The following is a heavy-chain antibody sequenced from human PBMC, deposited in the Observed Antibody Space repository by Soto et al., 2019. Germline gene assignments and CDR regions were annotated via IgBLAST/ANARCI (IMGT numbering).Heavy chain of an antibody. CDR2: IYPGDSDT. Sequence: GESLKISCKGSGYSFTIYWIGWVRQMPGKGLEWMGIIYPGDSDTRYSPSFQGQVTISADKSISTAYLQWSSLKASDTAMYYCARLNXDFWSGYYPYYYYYGMDVWGQGTTVTVSS. J-gene: IGHJ6*02. CDR1: GYSFTIYW. V-gene: IGHV5-51*01. D-gene: IGHD3-3*01. CDR3: ARLNXDFWSGYYPYYYYYGMDV.